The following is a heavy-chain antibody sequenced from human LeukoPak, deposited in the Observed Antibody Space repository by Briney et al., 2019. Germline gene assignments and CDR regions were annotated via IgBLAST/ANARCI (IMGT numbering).Heavy chain of an antibody. CDR1: GFTFDDYA. V-gene: IGHV3-30*03. Sequence: HPGGSLRLSCAASGFTFDDYAMHWVRQAPGKGLEWVAVISYDGSNKYYADSVKGRFTISRDNSKNTLYLQMNSLRAEDTAVYYCAIPLSSGYGGRDAFDIWGQGTMVTVSS. J-gene: IGHJ3*02. CDR3: AIPLSSGYGGRDAFDI. D-gene: IGHD5-12*01. CDR2: ISYDGSNK.